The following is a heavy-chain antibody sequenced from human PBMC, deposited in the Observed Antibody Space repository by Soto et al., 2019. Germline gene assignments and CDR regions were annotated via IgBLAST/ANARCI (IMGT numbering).Heavy chain of an antibody. V-gene: IGHV3-23*01. CDR1: TGYA. CDR2: ISPTGNT. CDR3: AKDPSTGHADL. Sequence: GGSLRLSCTALTGYAMSWVRRGPGKGLEWISTISPTGNTHYADSVEGRFTISRDDSKNTFYLRMNNLRADDTGVYYCAKDPSTGHADLWGQGTLVTVYS. J-gene: IGHJ5*02. D-gene: IGHD3-9*01.